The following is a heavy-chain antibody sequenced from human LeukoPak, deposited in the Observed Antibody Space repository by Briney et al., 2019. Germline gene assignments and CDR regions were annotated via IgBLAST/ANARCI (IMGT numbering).Heavy chain of an antibody. J-gene: IGHJ4*02. Sequence: ASVKVSCKVSGYTLTELSMHWVRQAPGKGLEWMGGFDPEDGETIYAQKFQGRVTVTEDTSTDTAYMELSSLRSEDTAVYYCATVWVYGSPHFDYWGQGTLVTVSS. D-gene: IGHD2-8*01. V-gene: IGHV1-24*01. CDR3: ATVWVYGSPHFDY. CDR1: GYTLTELS. CDR2: FDPEDGET.